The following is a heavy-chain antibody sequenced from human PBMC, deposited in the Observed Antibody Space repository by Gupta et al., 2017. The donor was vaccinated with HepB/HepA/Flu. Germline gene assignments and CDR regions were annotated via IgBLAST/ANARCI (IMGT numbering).Heavy chain of an antibody. Sequence: EVQLVESGGGLVKPGGSLRLSCAASGFTFSSYSMNWVRQAPGKGLEWVSSISSSSSYIYYADSVKGRFTISRDNAKNSLYLQMNSLRAEDTAVYYCARDMGGGVGYAFDIWGQGTMVTVSS. CDR2: ISSSSSYI. CDR1: GFTFSSYS. V-gene: IGHV3-21*01. J-gene: IGHJ3*02. D-gene: IGHD3-16*01. CDR3: ARDMGGGVGYAFDI.